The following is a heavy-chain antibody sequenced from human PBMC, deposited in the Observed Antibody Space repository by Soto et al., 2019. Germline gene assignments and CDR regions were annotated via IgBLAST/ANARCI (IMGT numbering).Heavy chain of an antibody. CDR3: ARGKEYGGNSHDYDGLDV. D-gene: IGHD4-17*01. J-gene: IGHJ6*02. CDR1: GNTFSNSA. V-gene: IGHV1-3*01. CDR2: INAGNGHT. Sequence: ASVKVSCKASGNTFSNSAMYWVRQAPGQRLEWMGWINAGNGHTKYADNFQGRVTITRDTFASTGYMELGSLRSEDTAVYYCARGKEYGGNSHDYDGLDVWGQGTTVTVSS.